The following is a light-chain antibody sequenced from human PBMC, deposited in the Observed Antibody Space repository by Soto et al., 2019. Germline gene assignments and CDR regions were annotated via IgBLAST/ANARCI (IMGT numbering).Light chain of an antibody. V-gene: IGKV1-5*03. J-gene: IGKJ4*01. CDR3: QRYSSYPLT. CDR2: EAS. CDR1: QSVTSS. Sequence: DIQLTQSPSTLSASVGDRVTITCRASQSVTSSLAWYQQKPGKAPKVLIHEASALQSGVPSRFSGSGSGTEFSLTISSLQPDDFATYHCQRYSSYPLTFGGGTKVEI.